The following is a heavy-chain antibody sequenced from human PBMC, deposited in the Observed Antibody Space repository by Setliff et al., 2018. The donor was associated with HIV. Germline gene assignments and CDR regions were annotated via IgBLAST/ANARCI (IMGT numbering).Heavy chain of an antibody. CDR2: INVGKGDT. CDR1: GYTFSTYS. J-gene: IGHJ4*01. V-gene: IGHV1-3*01. CDR3: AGGALLAVFDFDH. Sequence: ASVKVSCKASGYTFSTYSLHWVRQAPGQSLEWMGWINVGKGDTKYSQAFQDRITITRDTSANTAYMELSSLRSDDTAVYFRAGGALLAVFDFDHWGHGTLVTVSS. D-gene: IGHD3-3*02.